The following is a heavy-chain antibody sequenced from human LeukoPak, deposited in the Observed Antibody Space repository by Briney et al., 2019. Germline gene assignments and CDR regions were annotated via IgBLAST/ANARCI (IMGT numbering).Heavy chain of an antibody. J-gene: IGHJ5*02. CDR3: AGFDYYGSGSYGYLLYNWFDP. V-gene: IGHV3-20*01. D-gene: IGHD3-10*01. CDR2: INWNGGST. Sequence: GVSLRLSCAASGFTFDDYGMSWVRQAPGKGLEWVSGINWNGGSTGYADSVKGRFTISRDNAKNSLYLQMNSLRAEDTALYHCAGFDYYGSGSYGYLLYNWFDPWGQGTLVTVSS. CDR1: GFTFDDYG.